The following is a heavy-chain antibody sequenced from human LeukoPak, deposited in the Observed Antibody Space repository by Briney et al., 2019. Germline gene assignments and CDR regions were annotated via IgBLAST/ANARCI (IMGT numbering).Heavy chain of an antibody. J-gene: IGHJ3*02. CDR1: GFTFSSYG. CDR3: AKDLEDFWSGYYGEGDAFDI. D-gene: IGHD3-3*01. CDR2: ISYDGSDK. Sequence: AGGSLRLSCAASGFTFSSYGMHWVRQAPGKGLEWVAVISYDGSDKYYADSVKGRFTISRDNSENTVFLQMNSLRAEDTAVYYRAKDLEDFWSGYYGEGDAFDIWGQGTMVTVSS. V-gene: IGHV3-33*06.